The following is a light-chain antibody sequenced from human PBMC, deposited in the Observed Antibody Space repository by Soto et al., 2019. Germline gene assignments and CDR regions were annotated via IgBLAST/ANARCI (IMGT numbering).Light chain of an antibody. CDR1: QTISSW. J-gene: IGKJ1*01. V-gene: IGKV1-5*03. Sequence: DIQMTQSPSTLSGAVGDSVTITCRASQTISSWLAWYQQKPGKAPKLLIYKASTLKSGVPSRFSGSGSGTEFTLTISSLHPDDFATYYCQHYNSNSEAFGQGTKVELK. CDR3: QHYNSNSEA. CDR2: KAS.